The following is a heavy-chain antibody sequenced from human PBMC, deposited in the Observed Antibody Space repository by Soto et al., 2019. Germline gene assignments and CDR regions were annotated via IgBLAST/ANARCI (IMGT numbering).Heavy chain of an antibody. CDR2: IYYSGTT. Sequence: PSETLSLTCTVSGGSISSGGYYWYWIRQHPGKGLEWIGYIYYSGTTYYNPSLRSRVTISVDTSKNQFSLKLSSVTAADTAVYYCVKGDSSGYYSFDYWGQGTLVTVS. V-gene: IGHV4-31*03. D-gene: IGHD3-22*01. CDR1: GGSISSGGYY. J-gene: IGHJ4*02. CDR3: VKGDSSGYYSFDY.